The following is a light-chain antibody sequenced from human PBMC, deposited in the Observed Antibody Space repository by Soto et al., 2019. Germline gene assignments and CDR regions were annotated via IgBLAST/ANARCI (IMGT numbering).Light chain of an antibody. CDR2: YAS. J-gene: IGKJ3*01. CDR1: ESVHRN. CDR3: QHYSNWPPT. V-gene: IGKV3-15*01. Sequence: EMVMTQSPATLSVSPGERVTLACRASESVHRNLAWYQQKPGQGPSLLIYYASTRATGVPARFTGSGSGTEFTLTISSLKSEDFGVYHCQHYSNWPPTFGPGTKVESK.